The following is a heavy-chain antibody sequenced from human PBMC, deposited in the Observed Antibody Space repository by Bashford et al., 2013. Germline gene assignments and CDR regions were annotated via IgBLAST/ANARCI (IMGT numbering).Heavy chain of an antibody. CDR1: GGTFSSYA. CDR2: IIPIFGTA. V-gene: IGHV1-69*13. Sequence: SVKVSCKASGGTFSSYAISWVRQAPGQGLEWMGGIIPIFGTANYAQKFQGRVTITADESTSTAYMELSSLRSEDTAVYYCASSPGGDYYDSQGALYYFDYWGQGTLVTVSS. CDR3: ASSPGGDYYDSQGALYYFDY. D-gene: IGHD3-22*01. J-gene: IGHJ4*02.